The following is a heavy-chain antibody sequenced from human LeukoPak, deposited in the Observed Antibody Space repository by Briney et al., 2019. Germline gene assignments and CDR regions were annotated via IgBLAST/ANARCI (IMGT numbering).Heavy chain of an antibody. CDR2: MNPYNGNT. J-gene: IGHJ6*02. V-gene: IGHV1-8*01. D-gene: IGHD6-13*01. CDR3: ARLASSSWPLYYYYGMDV. Sequence: GASVKVSCTASGYTFTSYDINWVRQATGQGLEWMGWMNPYNGNTGYAQKFQGRVTMTRSTSISTAYMELSSLRSEDTAVYYCARLASSSWPLYYYYGMDVWGQGTTVTVSS. CDR1: GYTFTSYD.